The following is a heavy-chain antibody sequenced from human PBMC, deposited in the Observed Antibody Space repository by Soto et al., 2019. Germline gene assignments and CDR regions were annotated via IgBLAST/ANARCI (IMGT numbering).Heavy chain of an antibody. CDR1: GFTFSSYA. D-gene: IGHD6-6*01. Sequence: EVQLLESGGGLEQPGGSLRLSCAASGFTFSSYAMNWVRQAPGKGLEWVSTISGSGGDTYYADSVKGRFSISRDNSKYTLSLQMDSLRAEDTAVYYCAKGGRSSSGLDFDYWGQGTLVTVSS. J-gene: IGHJ4*02. V-gene: IGHV3-23*01. CDR2: ISGSGGDT. CDR3: AKGGRSSSGLDFDY.